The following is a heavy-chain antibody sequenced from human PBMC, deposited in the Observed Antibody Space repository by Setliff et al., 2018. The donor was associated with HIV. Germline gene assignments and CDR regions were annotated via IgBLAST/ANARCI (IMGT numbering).Heavy chain of an antibody. V-gene: IGHV1-3*04. J-gene: IGHJ6*02. Sequence: ASVKVSCKASGYTFPFYAMHWVRQAPGQSLEWMGWINTGNGDTKYSQKFLGRVTITRDTSATTVYMELSSLRSEDTAVYYCARVGVGYYTSASTHMDVWGQGTTVTVSS. CDR1: GYTFPFYA. CDR3: ARVGVGYYTSASTHMDV. D-gene: IGHD2-2*02. CDR2: INTGNGDT.